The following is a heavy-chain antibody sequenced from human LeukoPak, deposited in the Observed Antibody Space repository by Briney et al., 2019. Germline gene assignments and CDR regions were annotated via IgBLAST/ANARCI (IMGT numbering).Heavy chain of an antibody. CDR3: ARYVYSSSSYDY. J-gene: IGHJ4*02. Sequence: ASVKVSCKASGYTFTGYYMHRVRQAPGQGLEWMGWINPNSGGTNYAQKFQGRVTMTRDTSISTAYMELSRLRSDDTAVYYCARYVYSSSSYDYWGQGTLVTVSS. CDR2: INPNSGGT. D-gene: IGHD6-6*01. CDR1: GYTFTGYY. V-gene: IGHV1-2*02.